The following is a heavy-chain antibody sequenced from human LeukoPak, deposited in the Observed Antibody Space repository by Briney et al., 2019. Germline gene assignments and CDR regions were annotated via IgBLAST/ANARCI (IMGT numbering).Heavy chain of an antibody. CDR2: ISSSSSYI. D-gene: IGHD1-26*01. V-gene: IGHV3-21*01. CDR1: GFTFSSYS. CDR3: ARDPGGSSPAHFDY. J-gene: IGHJ4*02. Sequence: PGGSLRLSCAASGFTFSSYSMNWVRQAPGKGLEWVSSISSSSSYIYYADSVKGRFTISRDNAKNSLYLQMNSLRAEDTAVYYCARDPGGSSPAHFDYWGQGTLVTVSS.